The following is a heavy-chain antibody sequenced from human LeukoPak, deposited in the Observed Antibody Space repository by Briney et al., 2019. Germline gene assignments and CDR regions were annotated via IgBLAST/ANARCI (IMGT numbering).Heavy chain of an antibody. Sequence: ASVKVSSEASGYTFTSYGISWVPRAPGQGLWWMGWISAYNGNTNYAQKLQGRVTMTTDTSTSTAYMELRSLRSYDTAVYYCARGRIAVAFNDYCGQGTLVTVSS. D-gene: IGHD6-19*01. CDR3: ARGRIAVAFNDY. J-gene: IGHJ4*02. V-gene: IGHV1-18*01. CDR1: GYTFTSYG. CDR2: ISAYNGNT.